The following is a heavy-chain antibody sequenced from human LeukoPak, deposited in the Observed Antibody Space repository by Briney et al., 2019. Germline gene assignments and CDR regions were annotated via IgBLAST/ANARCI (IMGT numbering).Heavy chain of an antibody. CDR1: GYTFTSYY. D-gene: IGHD6-19*01. CDR3: ARAPIAVAGRGYFDY. Sequence: ASAKVSCKASGYTFTSYYMHWVRQAPGQGLEWMGIINPSGGSTSYAQKFQGRVTMTRDMSTSTVYMELSSLRSEDTAVYYCARAPIAVAGRGYFDYWGQGTLVTVSS. J-gene: IGHJ4*02. V-gene: IGHV1-46*01. CDR2: INPSGGST.